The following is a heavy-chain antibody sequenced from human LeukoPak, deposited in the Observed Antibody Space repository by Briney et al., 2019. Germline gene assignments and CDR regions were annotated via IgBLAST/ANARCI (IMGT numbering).Heavy chain of an antibody. CDR2: ISSSASTI. D-gene: IGHD3-3*01. J-gene: IGHJ4*02. CDR1: AFTFIDYY. V-gene: IGHV3-11*04. CDR3: ARGVGSGYYRYYFDY. Sequence: GGSLRLSCAASAFTFIDYYMSWIRQAPGKGLEWLSYISSSASTIYYADSVKGRFTISRDNAKNSLYLQMNSLRAGDTALYYCARGVGSGYYRYYFDYWGQGTLVTVSS.